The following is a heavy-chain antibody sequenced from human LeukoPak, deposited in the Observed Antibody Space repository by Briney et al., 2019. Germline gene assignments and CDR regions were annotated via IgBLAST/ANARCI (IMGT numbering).Heavy chain of an antibody. V-gene: IGHV3-66*01. Sequence: GGSLRLSCAASGFTVSSNYMTWARQAPGKGLEGVSVIYSGGNTYYADSVKGRFTVSRDNSKNTVFLQMNSLRAEDTAVYYCARGPLPQTVVMVYWGQGSLVTVSS. CDR3: ARGPLPQTVVMVY. D-gene: IGHD4-23*01. CDR2: IYSGGNT. CDR1: GFTVSSNY. J-gene: IGHJ4*02.